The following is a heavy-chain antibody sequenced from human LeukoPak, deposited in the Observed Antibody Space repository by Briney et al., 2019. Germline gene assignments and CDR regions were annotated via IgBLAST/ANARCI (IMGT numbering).Heavy chain of an antibody. CDR1: GASMGSDSYS. CDR3: ARRYKDMVVVPAVFYFDY. J-gene: IGHJ4*02. V-gene: IGHV4-39*02. D-gene: IGHD2-2*01. Sequence: SETLSLTCNVSGASMGSDSYSWVWLRQPPGKALEWIGSVYYSGSTYYTPSLKSRVTISVDMSRNHFSLRPNSVAAADTAVYYCARRYKDMVVVPAVFYFDYWGRGILVTVSS. CDR2: VYYSGST.